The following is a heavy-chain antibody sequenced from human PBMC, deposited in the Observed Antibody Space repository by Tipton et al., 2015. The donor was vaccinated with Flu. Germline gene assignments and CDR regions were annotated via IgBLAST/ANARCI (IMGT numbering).Heavy chain of an antibody. CDR2: IDHSGST. D-gene: IGHD3-3*01. CDR3: ARRTYDKSGSDY. CDR1: GESFRGSY. V-gene: IGHV4-34*01. J-gene: IGHJ4*02. Sequence: TLSLTCVVYGESFRGSYWSWIRQPPGKGLEWIGEIDHSGSTNNNPSLKSRVTISKDTSKKQFSLNLISMTAADTAVYYCARRTYDKSGSDYWGQGTLVTVSS.